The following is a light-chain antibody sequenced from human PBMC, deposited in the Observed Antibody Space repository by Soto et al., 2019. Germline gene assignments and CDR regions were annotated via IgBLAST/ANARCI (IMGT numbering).Light chain of an antibody. CDR1: QGIRND. J-gene: IGKJ4*01. V-gene: IGKV1-6*01. CDR2: AAS. CDR3: LQDYNYPLT. Sequence: AIQMTQSPSSLSASVGDRVTITCRASQGIRNDLGWNQQKPGKAPKLLIYAASILQSGVPSRFSGSMSGTDFTLTINTLQPEDFATYYCLQDYNYPLTFGGGTRVEIK.